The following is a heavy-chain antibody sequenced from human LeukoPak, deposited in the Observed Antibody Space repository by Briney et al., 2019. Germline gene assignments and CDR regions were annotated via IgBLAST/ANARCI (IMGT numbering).Heavy chain of an antibody. J-gene: IGHJ3*02. D-gene: IGHD1-26*01. V-gene: IGHV4-59*12. CDR3: ARVVGATYDAFDI. CDR2: IYYSGST. CDR1: GGSISSYY. Sequence: SETLSLTCTVSGGSISSYYWSWIRQPPGKGLEWIGYIYYSGSTNYNPSLKSRVTMSVDTSKNQFSLKLSSVTAADTAVYYCARVVGATYDAFDIWGQGTMVTVSS.